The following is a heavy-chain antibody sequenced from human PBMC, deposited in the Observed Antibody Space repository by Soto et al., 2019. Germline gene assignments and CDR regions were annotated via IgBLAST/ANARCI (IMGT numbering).Heavy chain of an antibody. Sequence: ASVKVSCKASGYTFTSYGISWVRQAPGQGLEWMGWISAYNGNTNYAQKLQGRVTMATDTSTSTAYMELRSLRSDDTAVYYCARVVSGSYPDNWFDPWGQGTLVTVSS. CDR2: ISAYNGNT. CDR3: ARVVSGSYPDNWFDP. V-gene: IGHV1-18*01. J-gene: IGHJ5*02. CDR1: GYTFTSYG. D-gene: IGHD1-26*01.